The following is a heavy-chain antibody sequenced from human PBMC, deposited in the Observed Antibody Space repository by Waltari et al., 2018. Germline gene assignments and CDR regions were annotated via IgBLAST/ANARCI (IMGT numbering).Heavy chain of an antibody. CDR3: ARGGDGSGSYSEYFQH. CDR1: GGSISSSSYY. J-gene: IGHJ1*01. V-gene: IGHV4-39*07. Sequence: QLQLQESGPGLVKPSETLSLTCTVSGGSISSSSYYWGWIRQPPGKGLEWIGSIYYSGSTYYNPSLKSRVTISVDTSKNQFSLKLSSVTAADTAVCYCARGGDGSGSYSEYFQHWGQGTLVTVSS. D-gene: IGHD3-10*01. CDR2: IYYSGST.